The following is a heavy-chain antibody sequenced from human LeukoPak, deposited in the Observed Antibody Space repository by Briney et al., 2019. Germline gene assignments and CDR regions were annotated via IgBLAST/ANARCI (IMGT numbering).Heavy chain of an antibody. CDR3: ARSDVYGDFFDY. CDR1: GYSISSGYY. CDR2: IYHSGST. D-gene: IGHD4-17*01. J-gene: IGHJ4*02. Sequence: SETLSLTGAVSGYSISSGYYWGWIRQPPGKGLEWIGSIYHSGSTYYNPSLKSRVTISVDTSKNQFSLKLSSVTAADTAVYYCARSDVYGDFFDYWGQGTLVTVSS. V-gene: IGHV4-38-2*01.